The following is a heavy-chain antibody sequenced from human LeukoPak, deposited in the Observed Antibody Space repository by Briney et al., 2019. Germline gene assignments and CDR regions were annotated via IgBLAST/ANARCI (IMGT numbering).Heavy chain of an antibody. J-gene: IGHJ2*01. V-gene: IGHV3-21*01. CDR3: ARAGLFYYDSSGNWYFDL. D-gene: IGHD3-22*01. CDR2: ISSSSSYI. CDR1: GFTFSSYS. Sequence: TGGSLRLSCAASGFTFSSYSMNWVRQAPGKGLEWVSSISSSSSYIYYADSVKGRFTISRDNAKNSLYLQMSSLRAEDTAVYYCARAGLFYYDSSGNWYFDLWGRGTLVTVSS.